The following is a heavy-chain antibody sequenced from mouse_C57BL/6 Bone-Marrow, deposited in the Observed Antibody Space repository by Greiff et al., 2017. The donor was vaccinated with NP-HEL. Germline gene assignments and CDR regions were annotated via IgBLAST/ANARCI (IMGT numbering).Heavy chain of an antibody. CDR1: GFTFSDYG. CDR3: ARDSNSPWFAY. Sequence: EVKLVESGGGLVKPGGSLKLSCAASGFTFSDYGMHWVRQAPEKGLEWVAYISSGSSTIYYADTVKGRFTISRDNAKNTLFLQMTSLRSEDTAMYYCARDSNSPWFAYWGQGTLVTVSA. J-gene: IGHJ3*01. D-gene: IGHD2-5*01. V-gene: IGHV5-17*01. CDR2: ISSGSSTI.